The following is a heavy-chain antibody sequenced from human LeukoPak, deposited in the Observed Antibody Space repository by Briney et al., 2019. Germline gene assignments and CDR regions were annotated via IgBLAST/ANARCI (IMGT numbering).Heavy chain of an antibody. V-gene: IGHV4-39*07. CDR3: AIGFGELIVNY. D-gene: IGHD3-10*01. CDR1: GGSISSSSYY. CDR2: IYYSGST. J-gene: IGHJ4*02. Sequence: PSETLSLTCTVSGGSISSSSYYWGWIRQPPGKGLEWIGSIYYSGSTYYNPSLKSRVTISVDTSKNQFSLKLSSVTAADTAVYYCAIGFGELIVNYWGQGTLVTVSS.